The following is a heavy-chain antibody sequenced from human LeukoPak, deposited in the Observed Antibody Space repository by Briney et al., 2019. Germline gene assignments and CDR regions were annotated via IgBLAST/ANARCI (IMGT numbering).Heavy chain of an antibody. V-gene: IGHV3-30*02. CDR1: GFTFSSYG. CDR3: ALIFSSSSIFDY. CDR2: IRYDGSNK. J-gene: IGHJ4*02. Sequence: GGSLRLSCAASGFTFSSYGMHWVRQAPGKGLEWVAFIRYDGSNKYYADSVKGRFTISRDNSKNTLYLQMNSLRAEDTAVYYCALIFSSSSIFDYWGQGTLVTVSS. D-gene: IGHD6-6*01.